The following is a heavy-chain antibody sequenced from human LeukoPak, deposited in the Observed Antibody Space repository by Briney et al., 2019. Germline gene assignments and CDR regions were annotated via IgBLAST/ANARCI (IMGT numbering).Heavy chain of an antibody. V-gene: IGHV1-69*13. CDR2: IIPIFGTA. D-gene: IGHD4-17*01. CDR3: ARGTTVTTRGYRNYYYYMDV. J-gene: IGHJ6*03. CDR1: GGTFSSYA. Sequence: GASVKVSCKASGGTFSSYAISWVRQAPGQGLEWMGGIIPIFGTANYAQKFQGRVTITADESTSTAYMELSSLRSEDTAVYYCARGTTVTTRGYRNYYYYMDVWGKGTTVTVSS.